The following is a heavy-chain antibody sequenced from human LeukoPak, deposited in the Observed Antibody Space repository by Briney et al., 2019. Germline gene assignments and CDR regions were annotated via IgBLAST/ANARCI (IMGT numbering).Heavy chain of an antibody. J-gene: IGHJ4*02. V-gene: IGHV3-21*01. Sequence: GGSLRLPCAASGFTFSSYSMNWVRQAPGKGLEWVSSISSSSSYIYYADSVKGRFTISRDNAKNSLYLQMNSLRAEDTAVYYCARDRYDSSGYYGYWGQGTLVTVSS. CDR3: ARDRYDSSGYYGY. D-gene: IGHD3-22*01. CDR1: GFTFSSYS. CDR2: ISSSSSYI.